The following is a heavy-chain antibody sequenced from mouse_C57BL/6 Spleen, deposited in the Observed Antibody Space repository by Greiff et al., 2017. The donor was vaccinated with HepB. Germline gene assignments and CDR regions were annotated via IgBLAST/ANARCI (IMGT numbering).Heavy chain of an antibody. Sequence: LVESGAELVKPGASVKISCKASGYAFSSYWMNWVKQRPGKGLEWIGQIYPGDGDTNYNGKFKGKATLTADKSSSTAYMQLSSLTSEDSAVYFCARNLYYAMDYWGQGTSVTVSS. CDR1: GYAFSSYW. V-gene: IGHV1-80*01. CDR3: ARNLYYAMDY. CDR2: IYPGDGDT. J-gene: IGHJ4*01.